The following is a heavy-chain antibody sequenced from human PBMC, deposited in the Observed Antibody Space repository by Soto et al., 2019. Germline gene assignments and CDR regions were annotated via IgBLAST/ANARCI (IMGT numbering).Heavy chain of an antibody. V-gene: IGHV4-59*01. CDR1: GTSTTAYY. D-gene: IGHD2-21*01. J-gene: IGHJ4*02. Sequence: QVRLQESGPGLVKPSETLSLTCNVSGTSTTAYYWTWIRQPPGKALEWIGYISYRGSPKYNPSLKGRVAISLDTSRNQFSPKLTPVTPSDTAIYFCARDPELHGLDYWGQGTLVTVS. CDR2: ISYRGSP. CDR3: ARDPELHGLDY.